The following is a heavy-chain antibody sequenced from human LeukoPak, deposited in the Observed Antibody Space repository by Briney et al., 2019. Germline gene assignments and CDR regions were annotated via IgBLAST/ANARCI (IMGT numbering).Heavy chain of an antibody. V-gene: IGHV4-59*01. Sequence: SETLSLTRTVSGDSISNSYWSWIRQPPGKGLEWIGYLYNSGSTNYNPSLKRRVTMSVDTSKNQFSLKLSSVTAADTAVYYCARGTRLTWFDPWGQGTLVTVSS. D-gene: IGHD3-22*01. CDR3: ARGTRLTWFDP. CDR1: GDSISNSY. CDR2: LYNSGST. J-gene: IGHJ5*02.